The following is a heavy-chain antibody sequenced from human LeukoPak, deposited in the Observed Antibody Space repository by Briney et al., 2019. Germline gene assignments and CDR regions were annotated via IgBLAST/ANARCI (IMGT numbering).Heavy chain of an antibody. CDR3: AREGYSSGWQLYYYYMDV. D-gene: IGHD6-19*01. CDR1: GFTFDDYA. V-gene: IGHV3-20*04. Sequence: PGRSLRLSCAASGFTFDDYAMHWVRQAPGKGLEWVSGINWNGGSTGYADSVKGRFTISRDNAKNSLYLQMNSLRAEDTALYYCAREGYSSGWQLYYYYMDVWGKGTTVTVSS. CDR2: INWNGGST. J-gene: IGHJ6*03.